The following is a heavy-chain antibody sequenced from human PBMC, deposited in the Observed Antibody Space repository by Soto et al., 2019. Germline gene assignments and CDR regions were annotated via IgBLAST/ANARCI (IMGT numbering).Heavy chain of an antibody. CDR1: GGAFSSNG. Sequence: QVQLVQSGAEVKKPGSSVKVSCKTSGGAFSSNGITWVRQAPGQGREWMGRSRPILSITNYAQNFQGRVTITADISTSTAYMELSGLGSVDTAVYYCANEILHTEYFQIWGQGTLVTVSS. V-gene: IGHV1-69*02. D-gene: IGHD5-18*01. CDR2: SRPILSIT. CDR3: ANEILHTEYFQI. J-gene: IGHJ1*01.